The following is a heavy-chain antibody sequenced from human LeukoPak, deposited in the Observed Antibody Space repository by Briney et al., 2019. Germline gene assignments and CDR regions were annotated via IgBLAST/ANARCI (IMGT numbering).Heavy chain of an antibody. D-gene: IGHD2-21*02. J-gene: IGHJ3*02. V-gene: IGHV4-30-4*01. Sequence: SETLSLTCSVSGGSISSGDYYWSWIRQPPGKGLEWIGYIYYSGSTYYNPSLKSRVTISVDTSKNQFSLKLSSVTAADTAVYYCARYRNCGSDCYGAFHIWGQGTMVTVSS. CDR3: ARYRNCGSDCYGAFHI. CDR2: IYYSGST. CDR1: GGSISSGDYY.